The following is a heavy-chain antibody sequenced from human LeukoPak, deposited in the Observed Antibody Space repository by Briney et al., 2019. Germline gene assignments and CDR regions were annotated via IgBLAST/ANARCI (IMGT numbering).Heavy chain of an antibody. CDR1: GFTFSSNA. J-gene: IGHJ4*02. Sequence: GGSLRLSCSASGFTFSSNAMHWVRQAPGKGLEWVAVISYDGSKTYYADSVKDRFTISRDNSKNTLYLQMNSLRAEDTAVYYCAGYSSSWSSFDYWGQGTLVTVSS. D-gene: IGHD6-13*01. V-gene: IGHV3-30-3*01. CDR2: ISYDGSKT. CDR3: AGYSSSWSSFDY.